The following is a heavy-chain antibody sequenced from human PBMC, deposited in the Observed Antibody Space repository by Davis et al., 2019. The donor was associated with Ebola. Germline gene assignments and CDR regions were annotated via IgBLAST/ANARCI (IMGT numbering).Heavy chain of an antibody. D-gene: IGHD5-18*01. CDR3: ARDPMVNGMDV. Sequence: GESLKISCAASGFTFSSYGMHWVRQAPGKGLEWVAVIWYDGSNKYYADSVKGRFTISRDNSKNTLYLQMNSLRAEDTAVYYCARDPMVNGMDVWGQGTTVTVSS. J-gene: IGHJ6*02. CDR1: GFTFSSYG. CDR2: IWYDGSNK. V-gene: IGHV3-33*08.